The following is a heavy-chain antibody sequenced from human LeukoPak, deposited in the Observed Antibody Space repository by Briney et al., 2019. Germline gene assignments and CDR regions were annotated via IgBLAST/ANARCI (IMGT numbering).Heavy chain of an antibody. CDR3: ARWRSEPGYSYGLNYYYYYGMDA. CDR2: INHSGST. Sequence: SETLSLTCAVYGGSFSGYYWSWIRQPPGKGLEWIGEINHSGSTNYNPSLKSRVTISVDTSKNQFSLRLSSVTAADTAVYYCARWRSEPGYSYGLNYYYYYGMDAWGQGTTVTVSS. J-gene: IGHJ6*02. V-gene: IGHV4-34*01. CDR1: GGSFSGYY. D-gene: IGHD5-18*01.